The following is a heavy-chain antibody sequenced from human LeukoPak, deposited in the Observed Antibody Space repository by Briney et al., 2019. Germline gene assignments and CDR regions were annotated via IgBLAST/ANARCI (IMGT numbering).Heavy chain of an antibody. CDR2: ITSTGTYI. CDR1: GFSFSDYN. D-gene: IGHD1-26*01. CDR3: TRDPILGAPDYFDY. V-gene: IGHV3-21*01. J-gene: IGHJ4*02. Sequence: GGSLRLSCAASGFSFSDYNMNWVRQAPGKALEWVSSITSTGTYIFYGDSVKGRFTISRDNSKNTMYLQMNNLREEDTAVYYCTRDPILGAPDYFDYWGQGTLVTVSS.